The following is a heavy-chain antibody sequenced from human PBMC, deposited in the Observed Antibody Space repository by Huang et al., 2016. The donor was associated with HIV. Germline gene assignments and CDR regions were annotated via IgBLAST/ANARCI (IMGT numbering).Heavy chain of an antibody. D-gene: IGHD3-3*01. J-gene: IGHJ1*01. CDR1: GDSINSNTFY. V-gene: IGHV4-39*02. CDR3: ARTGVAVSDDPEYFQH. Sequence: LQESGPGLVGPSETLSLTCAVSGDSINSNTFYWGLIRRPPGKALEWSGSIYYSGTTYYNPARKRRARIAVDASKNRIFLHLRSVTAADTGVYYCARTGVAVSDDPEYFQHWGQGALVTIS. CDR2: IYYSGTT.